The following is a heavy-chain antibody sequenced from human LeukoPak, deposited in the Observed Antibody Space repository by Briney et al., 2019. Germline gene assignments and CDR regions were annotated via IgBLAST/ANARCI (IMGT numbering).Heavy chain of an antibody. CDR1: GFTLSSYS. D-gene: IGHD3-10*01. J-gene: IGHJ4*02. Sequence: GGSLRLSCAASGFTLSSYSMNWVRQAPGKGLEWVSSISSSSSYIYYADSVKGRFTISRDNAKNSLYLQMNSLRAEDTAVYYCARDYPLYSSGIYYNFWFLQTRGHYFDYWGQGTLVTVSS. CDR3: ARDYPLYSSGIYYNFWFLQTRGHYFDY. V-gene: IGHV3-21*01. CDR2: ISSSSSYI.